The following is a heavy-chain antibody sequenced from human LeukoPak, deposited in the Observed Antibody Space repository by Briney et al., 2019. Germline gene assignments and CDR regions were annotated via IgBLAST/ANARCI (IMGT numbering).Heavy chain of an antibody. Sequence: SGGSLRLSCAASGFTFSSYAMSWVRQAPGKGLEWVSAISGSGGTTYYADSVKGRFTISRDNSKNTLSLQMNSLRAEDTALYYCAKNRDTSAWYRFDYWGQGTLVTVSS. CDR1: GFTFSSYA. CDR2: ISGSGGTT. V-gene: IGHV3-23*01. J-gene: IGHJ4*02. D-gene: IGHD6-19*01. CDR3: AKNRDTSAWYRFDY.